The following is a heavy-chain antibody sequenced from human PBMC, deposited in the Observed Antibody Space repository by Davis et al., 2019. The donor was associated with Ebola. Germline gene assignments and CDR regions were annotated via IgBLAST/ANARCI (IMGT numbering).Heavy chain of an antibody. CDR3: ARGHNYAHEY. J-gene: IGHJ4*02. CDR1: GYTFTDYN. V-gene: IGHV1-2*06. Sequence: ASVQVSCQAPGYTFTDYNIHWMRQAPGQGLEWLGRVILKSGATNYAQKFPGRVTMTRDTSISTVYMELSSMRYDDTADYYCARGHNYAHEYWGQGTLVTVSS. CDR2: VILKSGAT. D-gene: IGHD4-11*01.